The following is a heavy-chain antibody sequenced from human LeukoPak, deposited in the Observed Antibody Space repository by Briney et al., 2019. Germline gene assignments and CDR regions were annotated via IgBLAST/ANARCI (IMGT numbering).Heavy chain of an antibody. CDR1: GGSISSGGYS. CDR2: IYYSGST. D-gene: IGHD3-3*01. J-gene: IGHJ4*02. CDR3: ARGSYDFWSGYNHIVDY. Sequence: PSETLSLTCAVSGGSISSGGYSWSWIRQPPGKGLEWIGYIYYSGSTYYNPSLKSRVTISVDTSKNQFSLKLSSVTAADTAVYYCARGSYDFWSGYNHIVDYWGQGTLVTVSS. V-gene: IGHV4-30-4*07.